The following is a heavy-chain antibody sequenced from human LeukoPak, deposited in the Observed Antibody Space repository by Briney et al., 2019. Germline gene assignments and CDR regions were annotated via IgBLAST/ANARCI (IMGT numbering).Heavy chain of an antibody. CDR2: SDT. J-gene: IGHJ5*02. Sequence: SDTRYSPSFQGQVTISADNSISTAYLQWSSLKASDTAMYYCARQSHDYGDYVVYNWFDPWGQETLVTVSS. V-gene: IGHV5-51*01. D-gene: IGHD4-17*01. CDR3: ARQSHDYGDYVVYNWFDP.